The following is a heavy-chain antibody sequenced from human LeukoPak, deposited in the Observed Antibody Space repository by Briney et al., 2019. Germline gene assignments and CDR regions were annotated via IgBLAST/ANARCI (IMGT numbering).Heavy chain of an antibody. J-gene: IGHJ4*02. Sequence: SETLSLTCTVSGGSISNYYWSWIRQPPGKGLEWIGYIYYSGTTNYNPSLKSRVTISVDTSKNQFSLKLNPVTAADTAVYYCARGVYIAAAQYGYWGQGTLVTVSS. D-gene: IGHD6-13*01. CDR1: GGSISNYY. CDR3: ARGVYIAAAQYGY. CDR2: IYYSGTT. V-gene: IGHV4-59*01.